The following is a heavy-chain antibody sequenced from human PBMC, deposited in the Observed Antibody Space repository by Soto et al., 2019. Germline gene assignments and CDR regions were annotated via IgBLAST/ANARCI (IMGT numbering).Heavy chain of an antibody. Sequence: SVMVSCKASGGTFSSYTISWVRQAPGQGLEWMGRIIPILGIANYAQKFQGRVTITADKSTSTAYMELSSLRSEDTAVYYCARDRRVVVAATRGLDYWGQGTLVTVSS. CDR2: IIPILGIA. J-gene: IGHJ4*02. CDR3: ARDRRVVVAATRGLDY. CDR1: GGTFSSYT. D-gene: IGHD2-15*01. V-gene: IGHV1-69*04.